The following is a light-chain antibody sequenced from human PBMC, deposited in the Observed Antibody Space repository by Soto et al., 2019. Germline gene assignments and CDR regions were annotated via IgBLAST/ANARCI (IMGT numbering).Light chain of an antibody. CDR1: QSVLYSSNNKNY. Sequence: DIVMTQSPDSLAVSLGERATINCKSSQSVLYSSNNKNYLDWFQQKSGQPPKVLIYWASTRESGVPDRFSGSGSGTDLTLTISSLQAEDAAVYYCQQCYTTPWTFGQGTKVEIK. CDR3: QQCYTTPWT. CDR2: WAS. V-gene: IGKV4-1*01. J-gene: IGKJ1*01.